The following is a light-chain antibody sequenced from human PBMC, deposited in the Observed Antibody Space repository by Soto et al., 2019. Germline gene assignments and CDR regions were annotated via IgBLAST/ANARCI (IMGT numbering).Light chain of an antibody. CDR3: TSYTTTTTLV. CDR2: EVN. V-gene: IGLV2-14*01. CDR1: SGDVGAYNY. Sequence: QSALTQPASVSGSPGQSITISCTGTSGDVGAYNYVSWYQQHPGKAPKTMIYEVNNRPSGVSDRFFGSKSGSTASLTISGLQAEDEADYYCTSYTTTTTLVFGTGTKVTVL. J-gene: IGLJ1*01.